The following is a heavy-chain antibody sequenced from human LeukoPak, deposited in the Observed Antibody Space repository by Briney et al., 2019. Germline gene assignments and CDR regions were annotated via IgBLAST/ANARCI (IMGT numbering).Heavy chain of an antibody. CDR3: ARDRGMATGYNWFDP. CDR2: IWYDATNS. CDR1: GFTFNTYG. Sequence: GGSLRLSCEASGFTFNTYGMHWVRQAPGKGLEWVASIWYDATNSYYADSVKGRFTISRDNSKNTLYLQVNSPRAEDTAVYWCARDRGMATGYNWFDPWGQGTLVTVSS. V-gene: IGHV3-33*01. J-gene: IGHJ5*02. D-gene: IGHD5-24*01.